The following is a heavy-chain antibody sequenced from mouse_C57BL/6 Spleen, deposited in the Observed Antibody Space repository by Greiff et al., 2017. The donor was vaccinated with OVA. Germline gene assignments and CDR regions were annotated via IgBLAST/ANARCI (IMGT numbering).Heavy chain of an antibody. CDR2: IDPSDSYT. Sequence: VQLQQPGAELVMPGASVKLSCKASGYTFTSYWMHWVKQRPGQGLEWIGEIDPSDSYTNYNQKFKGKSTLTVDKSSSTAYMQLSSLTSEDSAVYYCARGITTDWYFDVWGTGTTVTVSS. V-gene: IGHV1-69*01. D-gene: IGHD2-4*01. CDR3: ARGITTDWYFDV. CDR1: GYTFTSYW. J-gene: IGHJ1*03.